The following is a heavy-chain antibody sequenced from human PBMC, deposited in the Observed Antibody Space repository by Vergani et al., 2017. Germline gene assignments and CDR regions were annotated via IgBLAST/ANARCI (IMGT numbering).Heavy chain of an antibody. CDR1: GYTFTGYY. D-gene: IGHD2-15*01. CDR2: IYPSGGT. J-gene: IGHJ6*02. Sequence: QVQLVQSGAEVKKPGSSVKVSCKASGYTFTGYYMHWVRQAPGQGLEWMGKIYPSGGTNYAQKFQGRVTMTKDTSTSTVDMELSSLRSEDTAMYYCARDGSGGSPFAMDVWGQGTTVTVSS. CDR3: ARDGSGGSPFAMDV. V-gene: IGHV1-46*03.